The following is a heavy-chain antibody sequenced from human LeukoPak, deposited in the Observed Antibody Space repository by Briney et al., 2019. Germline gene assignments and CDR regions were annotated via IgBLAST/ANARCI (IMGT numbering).Heavy chain of an antibody. CDR1: GFTFSSYA. Sequence: GGSLRLSCAASGFTFSSYAVHWVRQAPGKGLEWVAVISYDGSNKYYADSVKGRFTISRDNSKNTLYLQMNSLRAEDTAVYYCARDHMVRGPPGYWGQGTLVTVSS. J-gene: IGHJ4*02. V-gene: IGHV3-30-3*01. CDR2: ISYDGSNK. D-gene: IGHD3-10*01. CDR3: ARDHMVRGPPGY.